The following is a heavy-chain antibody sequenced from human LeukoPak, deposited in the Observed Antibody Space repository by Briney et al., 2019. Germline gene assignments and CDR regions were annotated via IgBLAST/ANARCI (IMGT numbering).Heavy chain of an antibody. CDR3: VRGDRYFFDS. CDR2: IGNTGRTI. CDR1: GFTFSSYE. V-gene: IGHV3-48*03. J-gene: IGHJ4*02. Sequence: PGGSLRLSCAASGFTFSSYEMNWVRQAPGRGLEWVSYIGNTGRTIYYTDSVKGRFTISRDNAKNSLYLQMNSLRAEDTAIYYCVRGDRYFFDSWGQGTLVTVSS.